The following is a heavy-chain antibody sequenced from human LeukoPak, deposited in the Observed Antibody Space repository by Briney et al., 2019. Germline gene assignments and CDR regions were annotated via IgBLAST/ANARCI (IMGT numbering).Heavy chain of an antibody. D-gene: IGHD4-17*01. V-gene: IGHV4-4*07. J-gene: IGHJ2*01. CDR3: ARAYYGDWYFDL. CDR1: GGSISNYY. Sequence: SETLSLTCTVSGGSISNYYWSWIQQPAGKGLEWIGRFYSSGTTTYNPSLKSRVTMSVDTSKNQFSLTLNSVTAADMAVYFCARAYYGDWYFDLWGRGTLVTVAS. CDR2: FYSSGTT.